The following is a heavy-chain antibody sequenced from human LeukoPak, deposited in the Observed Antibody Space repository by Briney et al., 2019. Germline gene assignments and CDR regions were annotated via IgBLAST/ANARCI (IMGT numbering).Heavy chain of an antibody. J-gene: IGHJ4*02. V-gene: IGHV3-30*03. CDR1: GFTFSSYG. CDR2: ISYDGSNK. D-gene: IGHD2-2*01. CDR3: ARADLSPCSSTSCYSVDY. Sequence: GGSLRLSCAASGFTFSSYGMHWVRQAPGKGLEWVAVISYDGSNKYYADSVKGRFTISRDNPKNTLYLQMNSLRAEDTAVYYCARADLSPCSSTSCYSVDYWGQGTLVTVSS.